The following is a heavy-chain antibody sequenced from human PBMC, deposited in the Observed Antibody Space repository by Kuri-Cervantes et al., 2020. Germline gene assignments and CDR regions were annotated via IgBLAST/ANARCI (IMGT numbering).Heavy chain of an antibody. CDR2: TYYRSNWQN. Sequence: LRLSCAISGDSVSSNGATWNWLRQSPSRGLEWVGRTYYRSNWQNDYAVSVKGRITIKPDTSKNQFSLQLSSVSLEDTAIYYCARDQYYFDYWGQGTLVTVSS. CDR1: GDSVSSNGAT. J-gene: IGHJ4*02. V-gene: IGHV6-1*01. CDR3: ARDQYYFDY.